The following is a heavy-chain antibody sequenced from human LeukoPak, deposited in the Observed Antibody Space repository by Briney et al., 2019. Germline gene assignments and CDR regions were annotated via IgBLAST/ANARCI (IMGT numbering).Heavy chain of an antibody. CDR3: ATAGSDYYDSSGYPFDY. V-gene: IGHV1-24*01. Sequence: GSVKVSCKVSGYTLTELSMHGVRQAPGKGLDWMGGFDPEDGETIYAQKFQGRVTMAEDTSTDTAYMELSSLRSEDTAVYYCATAGSDYYDSSGYPFDYWGQGTLVTVSS. J-gene: IGHJ4*02. CDR2: FDPEDGET. D-gene: IGHD3-22*01. CDR1: GYTLTELS.